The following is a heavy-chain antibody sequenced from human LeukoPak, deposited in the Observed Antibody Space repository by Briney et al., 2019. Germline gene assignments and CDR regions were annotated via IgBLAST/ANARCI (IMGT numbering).Heavy chain of an antibody. CDR1: GFTVSSNY. Sequence: PGGSLRLSCAASGFTVSSNYMSWVRQAPGKGLEWVSVIYSGGSTYYADSVKGRFTISRDNAKNSLYLQMNRLRAEDMALYYCAKAPKPGIAAAAPFDYWGQGTLVTVSS. J-gene: IGHJ4*02. CDR3: AKAPKPGIAAAAPFDY. V-gene: IGHV3-53*05. CDR2: IYSGGST. D-gene: IGHD6-13*01.